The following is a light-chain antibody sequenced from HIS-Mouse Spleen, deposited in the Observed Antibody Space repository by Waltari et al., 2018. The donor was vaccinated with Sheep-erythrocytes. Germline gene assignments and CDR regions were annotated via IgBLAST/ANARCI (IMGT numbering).Light chain of an antibody. CDR1: SSDVGSYNL. V-gene: IGLV2-23*01. J-gene: IGLJ3*02. CDR3: CSYAGSSTPWV. Sequence: QSALTQPASVSGSPGQSITISCTGTSSDVGSYNLVPWYQQHPGKAPKLMIYEGSKRPSWVSNRFSGSKSGNTASLTISGLQAEDDADYYCCSYAGSSTPWVFGGGTKLTVL. CDR2: EGS.